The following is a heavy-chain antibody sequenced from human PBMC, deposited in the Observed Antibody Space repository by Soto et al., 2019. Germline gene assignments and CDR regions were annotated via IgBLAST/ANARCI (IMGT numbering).Heavy chain of an antibody. CDR3: ARVSGLGTAELGFDY. J-gene: IGHJ4*02. D-gene: IGHD3-16*01. V-gene: IGHV3-33*01. CDR2: IWDDGGNK. Sequence: QVQLVESGGGVVQPGRSLRLSCAASGFTFSSYGIHWVRQAPGNGLEWVAAIWDDGGNKYYTDSVKGRFTISRDNSKNTVYLQMNNLRAEDTAVYYCARVSGLGTAELGFDYRGQGTLVIVSS. CDR1: GFTFSSYG.